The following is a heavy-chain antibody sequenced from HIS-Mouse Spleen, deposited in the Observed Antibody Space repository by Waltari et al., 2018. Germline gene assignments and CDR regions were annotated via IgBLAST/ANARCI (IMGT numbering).Heavy chain of an antibody. CDR2: INHSGST. Sequence: QVQLQQWGAGLLTPSETLSLTCAVYGGSFSGYYWSGSRQPPGRGLEWIGEINHSGSTNYNPSLKSRVTISVDTSKNQFSLKLSSVTAADTAVYYCARGPRYSSSPFDYWGQGTLVTVSS. CDR3: ARGPRYSSSPFDY. CDR1: GGSFSGYY. J-gene: IGHJ4*02. D-gene: IGHD6-13*01. V-gene: IGHV4-34*01.